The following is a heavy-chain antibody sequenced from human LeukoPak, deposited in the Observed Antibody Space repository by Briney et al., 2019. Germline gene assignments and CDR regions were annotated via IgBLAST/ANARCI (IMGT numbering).Heavy chain of an antibody. D-gene: IGHD6-13*01. CDR2: INRSGST. Sequence: PSETLSLTCAVYGGSFSGYYWSWIRQPPGKGLEWIGEINRSGSTNYNPSLKSRVTISVDTSKNQFSLKLSSVTAADTAVYYCARVRRGAAHFDYWGQGTLVTVSS. V-gene: IGHV4-34*01. CDR1: GGSFSGYY. CDR3: ARVRRGAAHFDY. J-gene: IGHJ4*02.